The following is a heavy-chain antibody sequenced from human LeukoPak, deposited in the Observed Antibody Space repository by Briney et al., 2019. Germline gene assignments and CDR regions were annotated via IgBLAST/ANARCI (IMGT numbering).Heavy chain of an antibody. CDR2: IYYSGRT. V-gene: IGHV4-59*12. CDR3: ARNRDYAGTPYYFNL. Sequence: SSETLSLTCTVSGVSIRSSYWGWIRQPPGKGLEWIGYIYYSGRTKYKTSLNSRLTISLDTSRSQFSLKLNSVTTADTAVYYCARNRDYAGTPYYFNLWGRGTLVTVSS. D-gene: IGHD4-17*01. J-gene: IGHJ2*01. CDR1: GVSIRSSY.